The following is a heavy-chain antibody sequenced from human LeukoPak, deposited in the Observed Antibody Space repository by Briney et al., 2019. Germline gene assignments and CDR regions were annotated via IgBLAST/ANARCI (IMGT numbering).Heavy chain of an antibody. D-gene: IGHD5-12*01. CDR1: GGSISSGGYY. CDR3: ARDRYSGFDY. CDR2: IYHSGST. J-gene: IGHJ4*02. Sequence: PSETLSLTCTVSGGSISSGGYYWSWIRQPPGKGLEWIGYIYHSGSTYYNPSLKSRVTISVDRSKNQFSLKLSSVTAADTAVYYCARDRYSGFDYWGQGTLVTVSS. V-gene: IGHV4-30-2*01.